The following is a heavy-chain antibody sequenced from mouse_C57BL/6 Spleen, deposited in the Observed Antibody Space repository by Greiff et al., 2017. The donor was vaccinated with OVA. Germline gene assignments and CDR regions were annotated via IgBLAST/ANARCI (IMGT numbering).Heavy chain of an antibody. D-gene: IGHD1-1*01. V-gene: IGHV8-8*01. J-gene: IGHJ1*03. CDR3: ARIAPYGSSPSWYFDV. CDR2: FWWDDDK. CDR1: GFSLSTFGMG. Sequence: QVTLKVSGPGILQPSQTLSLTCSFSGFSLSTFGMGVGWIRKPSGKGLEWLAHFWWDDDKYYNPALKSRLTISKDTSKNQVFLKIANVDTADTATYYCARIAPYGSSPSWYFDVWGTGTTVTVSS.